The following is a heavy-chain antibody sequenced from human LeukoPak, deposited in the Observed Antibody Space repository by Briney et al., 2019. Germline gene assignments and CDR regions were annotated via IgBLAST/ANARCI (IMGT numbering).Heavy chain of an antibody. D-gene: IGHD5-18*01. CDR1: GYTFTSYD. J-gene: IGHJ3*02. V-gene: IGHV1-8*02. CDR3: ARGSPFRIQLWFSAFDI. CDR2: MNPNSGNT. Sequence: ASVKVSCKASGYTFTSYDINWVRQATGQGLEWMGWMNPNSGNTGYAQKFQGRVTMTRNTSISTAYMELSSLRSEDTAVYYCARGSPFRIQLWFSAFDIWGQGTMVTVSS.